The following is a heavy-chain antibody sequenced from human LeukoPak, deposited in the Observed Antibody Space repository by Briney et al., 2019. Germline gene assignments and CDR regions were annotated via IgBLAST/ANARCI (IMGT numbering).Heavy chain of an antibody. Sequence: SETLSLTCIVSGGSISSSPYYWGWIRQPPGKGLEWVGSIFFRGGTYYTPSLKSRLAISVDTSKNRFSLRLSSVTAADTAVYYCARHLVGAPRADAFDIWGQGTMVTVSS. CDR1: GGSISSSPYY. CDR2: IFFRGGT. J-gene: IGHJ3*02. V-gene: IGHV4-39*01. CDR3: ARHLVGAPRADAFDI. D-gene: IGHD1-26*01.